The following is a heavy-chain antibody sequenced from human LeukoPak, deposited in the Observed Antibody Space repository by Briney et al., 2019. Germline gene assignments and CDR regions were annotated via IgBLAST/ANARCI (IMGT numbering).Heavy chain of an antibody. V-gene: IGHV3-23*01. Sequence: HPGGSLRLSCAASGFTFSSYSMNWVRQAPGKGLEWVSAISGSGGSTYYADSVKGRFTISRDNSKNTLYLQMNSLRAEDTAVYYCAKRNTVLLWFGESDAFDIWGQGTMVTVSS. CDR2: ISGSGGST. CDR1: GFTFSSYS. CDR3: AKRNTVLLWFGESDAFDI. D-gene: IGHD3-10*01. J-gene: IGHJ3*02.